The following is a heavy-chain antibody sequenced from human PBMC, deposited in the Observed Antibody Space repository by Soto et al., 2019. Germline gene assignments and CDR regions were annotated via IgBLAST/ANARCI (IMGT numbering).Heavy chain of an antibody. CDR3: ASYGYSYGFDY. V-gene: IGHV4-34*01. J-gene: IGHJ4*02. Sequence: LSLTCAVYGGSFSGYYWSWIRQPPGKGLEWIGEINHSGSTNYNPSLKSRVTISVDTSKNQFSLKLSSVTAADTAAYYCASYGYSYGFDYWGQGTLVTVSS. CDR1: GGSFSGYY. D-gene: IGHD5-18*01. CDR2: INHSGST.